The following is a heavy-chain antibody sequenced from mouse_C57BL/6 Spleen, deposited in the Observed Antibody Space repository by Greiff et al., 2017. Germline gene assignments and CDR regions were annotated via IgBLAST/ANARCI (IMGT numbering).Heavy chain of an antibody. CDR1: GYTFTSYW. CDR3: ARPNLLWYAMDY. J-gene: IGHJ4*01. V-gene: IGHV1-69*01. CDR2: IDPSDRYT. D-gene: IGHD2-1*01. Sequence: QVQLQQPGAELVMPGASVKLSCKASGYTFTSYWMHWVKQRPGQGLEWIGEIDPSDRYTNYNQKFKGKSTLTVDKSSSTAYMQLISLTSEDSAVYYCARPNLLWYAMDYWGQGTSVTVSS.